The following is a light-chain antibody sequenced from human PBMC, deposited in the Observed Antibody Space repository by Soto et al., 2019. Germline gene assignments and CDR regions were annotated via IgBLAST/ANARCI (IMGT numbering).Light chain of an antibody. CDR3: QQFSSYPLT. J-gene: IGKJ4*01. CDR2: DAS. CDR1: QTVRNNY. Sequence: EIVMTQSPATLSVSPGERTTLSSRASQTVRNNYLAWYQQKPGQAPRLLIYDASSRATGIPDRFSGGGSGTDFTLTISRLEPEDFAVYYCQQFSSYPLTFGGGTKVDI. V-gene: IGKV3-20*01.